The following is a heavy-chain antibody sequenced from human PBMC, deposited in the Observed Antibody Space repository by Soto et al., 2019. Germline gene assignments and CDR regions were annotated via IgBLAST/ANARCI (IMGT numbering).Heavy chain of an antibody. CDR1: GFTFRAYA. CDR2: LSGSGVST. Sequence: GSPGLSCAAAGFTFRAYAMSWVRQAPGKGLEWVAGLSGSGVSTYYAESVKGRFTISRDNNKNMLYLQMNSLRVEDTAVYYCAREGSSYSFYYVMGVWGQGTTVTVSS. J-gene: IGHJ6*02. D-gene: IGHD6-6*01. CDR3: AREGSSYSFYYVMGV. V-gene: IGHV3-23*01.